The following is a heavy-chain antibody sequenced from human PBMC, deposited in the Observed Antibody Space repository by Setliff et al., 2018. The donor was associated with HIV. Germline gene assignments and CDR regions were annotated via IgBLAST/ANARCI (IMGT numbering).Heavy chain of an antibody. D-gene: IGHD3-3*01. J-gene: IGHJ6*04. CDR3: ARTITTFGVIGRGGRMDV. Sequence: KPSETLSLTCSVSGASITRGGYSWTWIRQSPGKGLEWIGEMNHSEHYYNPTLKSRVTISMDTSKNQFSLELSSVTAADTALYYCARTITTFGVIGRGGRMDVWGKGTTVTVSS. CDR2: MNHSEH. CDR1: GASITRGGYS. V-gene: IGHV4-30-2*06.